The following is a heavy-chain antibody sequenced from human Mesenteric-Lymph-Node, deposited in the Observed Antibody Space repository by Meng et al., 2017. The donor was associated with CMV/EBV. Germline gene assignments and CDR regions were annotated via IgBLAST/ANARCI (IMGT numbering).Heavy chain of an antibody. CDR3: ARARLSYYYGSGAPDY. CDR1: GFTFSSYW. CDR2: INSDGSST. D-gene: IGHD3-10*01. V-gene: IGHV3-74*01. Sequence: GFTFSSYWMHWVRQAPGKGLVWVSRINSDGSSTSYADSVKGRFTISRDNAKNTLYLQMNSLRAEDTAVYYCARARLSYYYGSGAPDYWGQGTLVTVSS. J-gene: IGHJ4*02.